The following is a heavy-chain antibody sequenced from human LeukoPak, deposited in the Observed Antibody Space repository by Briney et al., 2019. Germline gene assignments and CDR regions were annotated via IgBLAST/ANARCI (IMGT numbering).Heavy chain of an antibody. CDR3: VKGGQRWLQFGFDY. CDR1: GFTFISYA. CDR2: ITDNGGNT. J-gene: IGHJ4*02. Sequence: GGSLRLSCSASGFTFISYAMHWVRQAPGNGLEYVPGITDNGGNTYYADSVKGRFTISRDNSKNTLYLQMSSLRAEETAVYYCVKGGQRWLQFGFDYWGQGTLVTVSS. D-gene: IGHD5-24*01. V-gene: IGHV3-64D*06.